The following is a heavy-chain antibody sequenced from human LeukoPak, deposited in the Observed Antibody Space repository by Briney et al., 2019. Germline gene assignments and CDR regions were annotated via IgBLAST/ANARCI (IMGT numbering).Heavy chain of an antibody. CDR2: INQDGSEK. CDR3: ASDFD. CDR1: GFTFSSYG. Sequence: GGSLRLSCAASGFTFSSYGMHWVRQAPGKGLEWVANINQDGSEKYYVDSVKGRFTVSRDNAKNSLYLQMNSLRAEDTAVYYCASDFDWGQGTLVTVSS. V-gene: IGHV3-7*03. J-gene: IGHJ4*02.